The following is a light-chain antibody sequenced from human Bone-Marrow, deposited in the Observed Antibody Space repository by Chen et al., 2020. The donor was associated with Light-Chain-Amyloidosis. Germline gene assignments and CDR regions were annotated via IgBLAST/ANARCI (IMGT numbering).Light chain of an antibody. J-gene: IGLJ1*01. V-gene: IGLV1-51*01. CDR1: GSNIGNNY. CDR3: GTWGSSLSVHV. Sequence: QSVLTQPPSVSAAPGQEVTISCSGYGSNIGNNYVSWDQQLPGTAPKLLIYDNDKRPSGIPDRCSGTKSGTSATLGITGLQTGDEADYYRGTWGSSLSVHVFGPGTTVTVL. CDR2: DND.